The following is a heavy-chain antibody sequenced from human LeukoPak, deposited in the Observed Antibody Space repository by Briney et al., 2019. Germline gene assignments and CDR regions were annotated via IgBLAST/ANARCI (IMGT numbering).Heavy chain of an antibody. CDR3: ARTENYIPEDWFDP. V-gene: IGHV4-39*01. Sequence: SETLSFTRTVSGGSISSDAYRWGWIRQPPGKGLEWIGNIYYSGYTYYNPSLKSRVTISVDTSKNQFSLKLSSVTAADTAVYYCARTENYIPEDWFDPWGQGTLVTVSS. D-gene: IGHD5-24*01. J-gene: IGHJ5*02. CDR2: IYYSGYT. CDR1: GGSISSDAYR.